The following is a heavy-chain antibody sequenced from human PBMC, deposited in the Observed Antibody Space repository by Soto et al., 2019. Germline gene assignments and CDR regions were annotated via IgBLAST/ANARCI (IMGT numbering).Heavy chain of an antibody. Sequence: SETLSLTCTVSGGSISSGGYYWSWIRQHPGKGLEWIGYIYYSGSTYYNPSLKSRVTIPVDTSKNQFSLKLSSVTAADTAVYYCARVPYGDYKIDYWGQGTLVTVSS. J-gene: IGHJ4*02. CDR1: GGSISSGGYY. D-gene: IGHD4-17*01. CDR2: IYYSGST. V-gene: IGHV4-31*03. CDR3: ARVPYGDYKIDY.